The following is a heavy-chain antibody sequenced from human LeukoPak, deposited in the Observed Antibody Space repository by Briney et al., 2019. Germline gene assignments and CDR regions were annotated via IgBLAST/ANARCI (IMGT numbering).Heavy chain of an antibody. D-gene: IGHD3-9*01. J-gene: IGHJ4*02. CDR3: ARVQQYYDILTGYLDY. CDR1: GGTFSSYA. CDR2: ISPYNGNA. Sequence: GASVKVSCKASGGTFSSYAINWVRQAPGQGLEWMGWISPYNGNANYAQNLQGRVTMTTDTSTSTAYMELRSLRSDDTAVYYCARVQQYYDILTGYLDYWGQGTLVTVSS. V-gene: IGHV1-18*01.